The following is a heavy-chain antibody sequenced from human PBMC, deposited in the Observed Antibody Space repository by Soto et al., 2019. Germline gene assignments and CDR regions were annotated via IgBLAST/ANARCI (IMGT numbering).Heavy chain of an antibody. CDR2: ISGSGGST. CDR3: AKDGSDYGVPDTWFDP. J-gene: IGHJ5*02. V-gene: IGHV3-23*01. Sequence: EVQLLESGGGLVQPGGSLRLSCAASGFTFSSYAMSWVRQAPGKGLEWVSAISGSGGSTYYADSVKGRFTISRDNSKNTLYLQMNSLRAEDTAVYYCAKDGSDYGVPDTWFDPWGQGTLVPVSS. D-gene: IGHD4-17*01. CDR1: GFTFSSYA.